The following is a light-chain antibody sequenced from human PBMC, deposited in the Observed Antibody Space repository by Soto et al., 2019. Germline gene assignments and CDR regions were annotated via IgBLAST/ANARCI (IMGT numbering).Light chain of an antibody. Sequence: EIVLTQSPATLSLSPGERATLSCRASQNINSYLAWYQQKPGQAPRLLIYATSNMATGIPARFSGSGSGTDFTLSISSLEPEDFAVYYCQQRSSWPFTFGPGNKVDIK. CDR3: QQRSSWPFT. V-gene: IGKV3-11*01. J-gene: IGKJ3*01. CDR1: QNINSY. CDR2: ATS.